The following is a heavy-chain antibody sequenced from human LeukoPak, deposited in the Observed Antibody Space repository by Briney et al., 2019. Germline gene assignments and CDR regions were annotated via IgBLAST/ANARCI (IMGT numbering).Heavy chain of an antibody. J-gene: IGHJ3*02. V-gene: IGHV3-15*01. CDR1: GFTFSNAW. CDR3: TRGDYDILTGSRIDAFDI. CDR2: IKSKTDGGTT. D-gene: IGHD3-9*01. Sequence: GGSLRLSCAASGFTFSNAWMSWVRQAPGRGLEWVGRIKSKTDGGTTDYAAPVKGRFTISRDDSKNTLCLQMNSLKTEDTAVYYCTRGDYDILTGSRIDAFDIWGQGTMVTVSS.